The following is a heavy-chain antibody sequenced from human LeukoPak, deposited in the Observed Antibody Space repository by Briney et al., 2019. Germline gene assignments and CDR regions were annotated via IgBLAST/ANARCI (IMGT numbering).Heavy chain of an antibody. D-gene: IGHD3-22*01. V-gene: IGHV3-66*02. Sequence: PGGSLRLSCAASGFTVSSNYMSWVRQAPGKGLEWVSVIYSGGSTYYADSVKGRFTISRDNSKNTLYLQMNSLRAEDTAVYYCARDRRDSSGYQGYYKDVWGKGTTVTVSS. CDR2: IYSGGST. CDR3: ARDRRDSSGYQGYYKDV. CDR1: GFTVSSNY. J-gene: IGHJ6*03.